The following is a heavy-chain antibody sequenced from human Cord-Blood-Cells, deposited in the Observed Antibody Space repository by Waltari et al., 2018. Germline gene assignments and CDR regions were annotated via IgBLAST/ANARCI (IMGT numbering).Heavy chain of an antibody. J-gene: IGHJ3*02. CDR3: ARDWGSRAFDI. V-gene: IGHV4-34*01. Sequence: VQLQPWGAGLLKPSATLSPTCAVTGGPFRGYYWTWIRPPPGKGLEGIGEINHSGSTNYHPSLKSRVTISVDTSKNQFSLKLSSVTAADTAVYYCARDWGSRAFDIWGQGTMVTVSS. CDR1: GGPFRGYY. CDR2: INHSGST. D-gene: IGHD7-27*01.